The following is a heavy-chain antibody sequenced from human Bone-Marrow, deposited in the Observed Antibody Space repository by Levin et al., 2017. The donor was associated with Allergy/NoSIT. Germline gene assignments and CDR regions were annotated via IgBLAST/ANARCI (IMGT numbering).Heavy chain of an antibody. CDR2: ISYDGSIK. CDR3: ASGGGRNNHRLALDY. J-gene: IGHJ4*02. Sequence: GGSLRLSCIASGFTFRSYAMHWVRQTPGKGLEWVSFISYDGSIKEYADSVKGRFTFSRDNSKNTLDLQMNSLRAEDTGFYFCASGGGRNNHRLALDYWGKGTLVTDSS. D-gene: IGHD1/OR15-1a*01. V-gene: IGHV3-30*04. CDR1: GFTFRSYA.